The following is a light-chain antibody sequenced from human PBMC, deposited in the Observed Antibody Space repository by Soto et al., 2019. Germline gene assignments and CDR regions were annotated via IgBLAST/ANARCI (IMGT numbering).Light chain of an antibody. Sequence: EIVLTQSPGTLSLSPGESATLSCRASQSVDRNYFAWFQQKPGQAPRLLIYGASSRATGIPPRFSGSGSGTEFVLTISGLEPDDFAVYYGQQFDSTPRTFGQWTKVERK. CDR3: QQFDSTPRT. V-gene: IGKV3-20*01. CDR1: QSVDRNY. CDR2: GAS. J-gene: IGKJ1*01.